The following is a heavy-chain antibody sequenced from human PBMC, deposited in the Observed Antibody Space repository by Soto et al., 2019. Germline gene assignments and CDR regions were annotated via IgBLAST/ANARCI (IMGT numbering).Heavy chain of an antibody. V-gene: IGHV1-46*01. CDR3: AKNGQPPYYYYGLDV. CDR1: GYTFTSYS. Sequence: GASVKVSCTASGYTFTSYSIHWVRQAPGQGLEWMGIINPSGGDTTYAQKFQGRVSMTIDTSTTTAYMELRSLTSDDTAVYYCAKNGQPPYYYYGLDVWGQGTKVTVSS. CDR2: INPSGGDT. D-gene: IGHD2-8*01. J-gene: IGHJ6*02.